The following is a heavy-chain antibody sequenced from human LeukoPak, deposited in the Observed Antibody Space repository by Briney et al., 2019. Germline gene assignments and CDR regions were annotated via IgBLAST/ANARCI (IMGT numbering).Heavy chain of an antibody. V-gene: IGHV3-7*01. J-gene: IGHJ4*02. CDR3: ARVSGLYYDSSGYLPDY. Sequence: GGSLRLSCAASGFTFSSYWMSWVRQAPGKGLEWVANIKQDGSEKYYVDSVKGRFTISRDNAKNSLYLQMNSLRAEDTAVYYCARVSGLYYDSSGYLPDYWGQGTLVTVSS. CDR2: IKQDGSEK. CDR1: GFTFSSYW. D-gene: IGHD3-22*01.